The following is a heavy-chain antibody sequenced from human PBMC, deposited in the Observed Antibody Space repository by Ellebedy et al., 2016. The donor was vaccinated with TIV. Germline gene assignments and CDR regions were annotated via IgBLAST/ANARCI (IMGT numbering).Heavy chain of an antibody. CDR2: ISRCSGSI. CDR1: GFAFSGYS. CDR3: ARGGTEVTRYLDY. D-gene: IGHD1-1*01. V-gene: IGHV3-21*01. Sequence: GESLKISCVASGFAFSGYSLSLVRLAPGKGLEWVSIISRCSGSIFYADSLMGRFTISRDDAKNSLYLQMNSLRAEDTAVYFCARGGTEVTRYLDYWGQGTLVTVSS. J-gene: IGHJ4*02.